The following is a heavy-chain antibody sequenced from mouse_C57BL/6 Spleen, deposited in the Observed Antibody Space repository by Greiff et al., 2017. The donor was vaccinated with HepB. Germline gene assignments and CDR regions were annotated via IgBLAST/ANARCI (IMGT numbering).Heavy chain of an antibody. J-gene: IGHJ1*03. Sequence: QVQLQQPGTELVKPGASVKLSCKASGYTFTSYWMHWVKQRPGQGLEWIGYINPSSGYTKYNQKFKDKATLTADKSSSTAYMQLSSLTSEDSAVYYCARRDYYSNYDWYFDVWGTGTTVTVSS. V-gene: IGHV1-7*01. CDR2: INPSSGYT. D-gene: IGHD2-5*01. CDR3: ARRDYYSNYDWYFDV. CDR1: GYTFTSYW.